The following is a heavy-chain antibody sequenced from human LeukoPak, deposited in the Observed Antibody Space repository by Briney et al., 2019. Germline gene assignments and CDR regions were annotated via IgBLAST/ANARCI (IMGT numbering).Heavy chain of an antibody. V-gene: IGHV1-18*01. D-gene: IGHD2-8*01. Sequence: ASVKVSCKASGYTFTNFGISWVRQAPGQGLEWMGWIGPYTGKTNYAQKFQGRATVTTDTSTTTAYMELRSLRSDDTAVYYCASCHCTNGVCYGECEYFQEWGQGTLVTVSS. J-gene: IGHJ1*01. CDR1: GYTFTNFG. CDR2: IGPYTGKT. CDR3: ASCHCTNGVCYGECEYFQE.